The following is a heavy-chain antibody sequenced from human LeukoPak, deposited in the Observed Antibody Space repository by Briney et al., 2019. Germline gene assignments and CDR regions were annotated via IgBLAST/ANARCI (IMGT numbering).Heavy chain of an antibody. Sequence: GESLKISCKGSGYKFTTYWIDWVRQMPGKGLEWMGIIYPGDSDVRYSPSFQGQVTISVDKYISTAYLQWNSLKASDTAIYYCTRNANIAIVPTAIPGMDVWGQGTTVTVSS. J-gene: IGHJ6*02. CDR2: IYPGDSDV. CDR3: TRNANIAIVPTAIPGMDV. D-gene: IGHD2-2*01. CDR1: GYKFTTYW. V-gene: IGHV5-51*01.